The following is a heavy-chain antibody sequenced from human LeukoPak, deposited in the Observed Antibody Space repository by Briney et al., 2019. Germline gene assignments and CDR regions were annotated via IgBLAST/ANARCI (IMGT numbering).Heavy chain of an antibody. CDR3: ARVSGIQLWPFFDY. Sequence: SETLSLTCAVYGGSFSGYYWSWIRQPPGKGLEWIGEINHSGSTNYNPSLKSRVTISVDTSKNQFSLKLSSVTAADTAVYYCARVSGIQLWPFFDYWGQGTLVTVSS. J-gene: IGHJ4*02. V-gene: IGHV4-34*01. D-gene: IGHD5-18*01. CDR1: GGSFSGYY. CDR2: INHSGST.